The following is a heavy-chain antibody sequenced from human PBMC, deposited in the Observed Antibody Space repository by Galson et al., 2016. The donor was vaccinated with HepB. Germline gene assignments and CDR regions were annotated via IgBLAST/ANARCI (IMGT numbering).Heavy chain of an antibody. CDR3: ARADTVMGTYWYFDL. CDR1: GFTFSSYS. V-gene: IGHV3-48*02. CDR2: ISSSSSTI. J-gene: IGHJ2*01. Sequence: SLRLSCAASGFTFSSYSMNWVRQAPGKGLEWVSYISSSSSTIYYADSVKGRFTISRDNAKNSLYLQMNSLRDGDTAVYYCARADTVMGTYWYFDLWGRGTLVTVSS. D-gene: IGHD5-18*01.